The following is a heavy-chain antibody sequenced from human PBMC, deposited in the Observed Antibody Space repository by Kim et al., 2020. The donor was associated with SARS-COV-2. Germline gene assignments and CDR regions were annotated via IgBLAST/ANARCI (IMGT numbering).Heavy chain of an antibody. V-gene: IGHV3-30*18. Sequence: GGSLRLSCVVSGFTFTNYGMHWVRQAPGKGLEWVAVIAYDGSDKTYADSVEGRFTISRDNSKNTLSLQMNSLSVEDTAVYYCTKSLPPQQRDPFDFWGQGTMVTVSS. CDR2: IAYDGSDK. CDR1: GFTFTNYG. J-gene: IGHJ3*01. D-gene: IGHD5-18*01. CDR3: TKSLPPQQRDPFDF.